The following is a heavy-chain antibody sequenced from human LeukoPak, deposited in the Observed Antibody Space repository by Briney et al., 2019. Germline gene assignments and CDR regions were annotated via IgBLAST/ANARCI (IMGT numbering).Heavy chain of an antibody. D-gene: IGHD4-11*01. CDR2: IYYSGST. V-gene: IGHV4-59*08. Sequence: SSETLSLTCTVSGGSISSYYWSWIRQPPGKGLEWIGYIYYSGSTNYNPSLKSRVTISVDTSKNQFSLKPSSVTAADTAVYYCARRGITTSYWFDPWGQGTLVTVSS. CDR1: GGSISSYY. CDR3: ARRGITTSYWFDP. J-gene: IGHJ5*02.